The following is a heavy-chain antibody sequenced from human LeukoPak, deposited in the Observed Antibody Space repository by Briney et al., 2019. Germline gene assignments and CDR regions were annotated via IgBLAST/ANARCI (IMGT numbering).Heavy chain of an antibody. CDR3: ARGSPNWGQPRSAFDI. Sequence: PSETLSLTCTVSGGSISSGSYYWSWIRQPAGKGLEWIGRIYTSGSTNYNPSLKSRVTISVDTSKDQFSLKLSSVTAADTAVYYCARGSPNWGQPRSAFDIWGQGTMVTVSS. J-gene: IGHJ3*02. V-gene: IGHV4-61*02. D-gene: IGHD7-27*01. CDR2: IYTSGST. CDR1: GGSISSGSYY.